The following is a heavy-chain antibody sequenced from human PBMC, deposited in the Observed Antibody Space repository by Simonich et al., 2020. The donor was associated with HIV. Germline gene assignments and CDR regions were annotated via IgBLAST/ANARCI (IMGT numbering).Heavy chain of an antibody. J-gene: IGHJ4*02. V-gene: IGHV1-46*01. CDR1: GYTFTSYY. D-gene: IGHD6-13*01. CDR2: INPSGGST. CDR3: AREGSSWYYFDY. Sequence: QVQLVQSGAEVKKPGASVKVSCKASGYTFTSYYMHWVRQAPGQGLEWVGRINPSGGSTNYSQKFQDRVTMTRDTSTSTVYMELSSLRSEDMAVYYCAREGSSWYYFDYWGQGTLVTVSS.